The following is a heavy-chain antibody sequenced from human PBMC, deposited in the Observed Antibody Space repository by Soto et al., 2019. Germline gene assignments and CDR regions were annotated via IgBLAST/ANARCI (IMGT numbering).Heavy chain of an antibody. CDR3: ARGGSSWSAEYFQH. V-gene: IGHV1-18*01. Sequence: ASVKVSCKPSGYTFTTFGISWVRQAPGQGLEWMGWISAHSGNTNYAQKLQGRVTMTTDTSTSTVFMELRSLRSDDTAVYYCARGGSSWSAEYFQHWGQGTLVTVSS. D-gene: IGHD6-13*01. J-gene: IGHJ1*01. CDR2: ISAHSGNT. CDR1: GYTFTTFG.